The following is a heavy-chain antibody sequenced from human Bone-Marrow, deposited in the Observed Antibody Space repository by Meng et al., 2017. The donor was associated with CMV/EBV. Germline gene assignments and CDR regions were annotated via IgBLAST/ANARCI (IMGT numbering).Heavy chain of an antibody. V-gene: IGHV4/OR15-8*03. CDR2: IHHSGTT. Sequence: SETLSLPCVVSGGSISSSKWWSWVRQPPGKGLEWIGAIHHSGTTNYNTSLKSRVTMSVDKSKNHFSLSLTSVTAADTAVYFCARADGSYFDVSAYYPDAFDIWGQGTVVT. CDR1: GGSISSSKW. CDR3: ARADGSYFDVSAYYPDAFDI. D-gene: IGHD3-22*01. J-gene: IGHJ3*02.